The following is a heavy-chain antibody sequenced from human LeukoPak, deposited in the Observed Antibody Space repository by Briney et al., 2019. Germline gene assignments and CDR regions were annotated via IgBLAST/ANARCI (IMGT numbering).Heavy chain of an antibody. Sequence: PSETLSLTCAVYGGSFSGYYWSWIRQPPGKGLEWIGEINHSGSTNYNPSLKSRVTISVDTSKNQFSLKLSSVTAADTAVYYCARGRGSRPAGRAYFDYWGQGTLVTVSS. CDR3: ARGRGSRPAGRAYFDY. V-gene: IGHV4-34*01. CDR2: INHSGST. J-gene: IGHJ4*02. D-gene: IGHD2-2*01. CDR1: GGSFSGYY.